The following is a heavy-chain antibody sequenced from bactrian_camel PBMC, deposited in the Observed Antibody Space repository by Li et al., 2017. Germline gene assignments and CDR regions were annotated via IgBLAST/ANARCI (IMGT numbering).Heavy chain of an antibody. CDR1: GVSLISDC. D-gene: IGHD2*01. CDR3: AADGMAWGGGYCGESEYNV. CDR2: FKAGGGTP. Sequence: HVQLVESGGGSVQAGGSLRLSCSASGVSLISDCVAWFRQAPGKEREAVAAFKAGGGTPLYADSVKGRFTISQDNAKNTLYLQMDSLKLDDTAKYYCAADGMAWGGGYCGESEYNVWGQGTQVTVS. J-gene: IGHJ4*01. V-gene: IGHV3-3*01.